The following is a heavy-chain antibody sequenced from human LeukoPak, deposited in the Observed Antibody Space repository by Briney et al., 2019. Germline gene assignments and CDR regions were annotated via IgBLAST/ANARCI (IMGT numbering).Heavy chain of an antibody. V-gene: IGHV4-39*07. CDR1: GGSISGRTYY. CDR3: ARDPSTPTAFDY. D-gene: IGHD6-25*01. Sequence: SETLSLTCNVSGGSISGRTYYWGWIRQPPGKGLEWIGSISFNENTYYNPSLKGRVTVSVDRSKNRFSLKLNSVTAADTAVYYCARDPSTPTAFDYWGQGALVTVSS. CDR2: ISFNENT. J-gene: IGHJ4*02.